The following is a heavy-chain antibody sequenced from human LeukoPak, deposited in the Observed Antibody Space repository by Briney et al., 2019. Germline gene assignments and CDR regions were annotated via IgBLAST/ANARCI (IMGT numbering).Heavy chain of an antibody. D-gene: IGHD6-19*01. CDR3: ARRPHTGYSGDWGPHDYYYGMNV. Sequence: SETLSLTCAVYGGSLSDYFWSWIRQPPGKGLEWIGEINHSGGTIYNPSLKSRVTISVDTSKNQFSLKLSPVTAADTAVHYCARRPHTGYSGDWGPHDYYYGMNVWGQGTTVTVSS. V-gene: IGHV4-34*01. CDR2: INHSGGT. J-gene: IGHJ6*02. CDR1: GGSLSDYF.